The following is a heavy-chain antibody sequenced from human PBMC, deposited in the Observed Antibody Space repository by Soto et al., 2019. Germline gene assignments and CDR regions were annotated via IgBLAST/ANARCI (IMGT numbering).Heavy chain of an antibody. V-gene: IGHV3-30*18. CDR3: AKSDTSSWYSPCFDP. D-gene: IGHD6-13*01. Sequence: GGSLRLSCAASGFTFSIYGMHWVRQAPGKGLEWVAVISYEGSKKYYVDSVKGRFTISRDNSKNTLYLQMNSLRVEDTAVYYCAKSDTSSWYSPCFDPWGQGTLVTVSS. CDR1: GFTFSIYG. J-gene: IGHJ5*02. CDR2: ISYEGSKK.